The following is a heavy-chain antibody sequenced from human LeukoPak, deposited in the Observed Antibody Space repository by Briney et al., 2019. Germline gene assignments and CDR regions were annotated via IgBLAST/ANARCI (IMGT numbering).Heavy chain of an antibody. Sequence: GGSLRLSCVASGFTFSSYAMSWVRQALGKGLECVSVISGSGRATDYADSVKGRFTISRDNSKDTLYLHLNSLRAEDTALYYCAKWAARGNGLPRSHLDDWGQGTLVTVSS. CDR1: GFTFSSYA. D-gene: IGHD4-23*01. CDR2: ISGSGRAT. V-gene: IGHV3-23*01. CDR3: AKWAARGNGLPRSHLDD. J-gene: IGHJ4*02.